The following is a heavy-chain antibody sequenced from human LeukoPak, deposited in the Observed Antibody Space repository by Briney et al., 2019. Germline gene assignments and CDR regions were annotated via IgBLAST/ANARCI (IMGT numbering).Heavy chain of an antibody. J-gene: IGHJ6*02. V-gene: IGHV4-34*01. CDR2: INHSGST. D-gene: IGHD2-2*01. Sequence: SETLSLTCAVYGGSFNGYYWSWIRQPPGKGLEWIGEINHSGSTNYNPSLKSRVTISVDTSKNQFSLKLSSVTAADTAVYYCARIVVVPAATPYYYYYGMDVWGQGTTVTVSS. CDR3: ARIVVVPAATPYYYYYGMDV. CDR1: GGSFNGYY.